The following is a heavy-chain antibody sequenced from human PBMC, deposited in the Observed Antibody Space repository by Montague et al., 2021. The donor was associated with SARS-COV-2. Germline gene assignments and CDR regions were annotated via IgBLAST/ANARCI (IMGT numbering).Heavy chain of an antibody. CDR2: IFYTGST. J-gene: IGHJ6*02. D-gene: IGHD1-26*01. CDR3: ARHGLEGANTYYFGLDV. CDR1: GGSTSNYY. Sequence: SETLSLTCSVSGGSTSNYYWTWIRQSPGKGLQWIGYIFYTGSTKFNPSLKSRVSMSLDTSKNHFSLRLSAVTAADTAIYYCARHGLEGANTYYFGLDVWGQGTTVTVSS. V-gene: IGHV4-59*01.